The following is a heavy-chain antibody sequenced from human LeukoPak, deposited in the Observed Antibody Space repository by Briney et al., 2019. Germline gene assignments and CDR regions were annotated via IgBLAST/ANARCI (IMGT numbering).Heavy chain of an antibody. CDR1: GGSISSSSYY. CDR2: IYYSGST. CDR3: AGGPPKRQLPLPGYFDY. Sequence: PSETLSLTCTVSGGSISSSSYYWGWIRQPPGKGLEWIGSIYYSGSTYYNPSLKSRVTISVDTSKNQFSLKLSSVTAADTAVYYCAGGPPKRQLPLPGYFDYWGQGTLVTVSS. J-gene: IGHJ4*02. D-gene: IGHD2-2*01. V-gene: IGHV4-39*07.